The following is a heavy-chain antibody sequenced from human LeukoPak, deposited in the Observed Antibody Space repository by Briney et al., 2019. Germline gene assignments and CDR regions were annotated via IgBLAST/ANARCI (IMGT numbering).Heavy chain of an antibody. V-gene: IGHV1-2*02. J-gene: IGHJ4*02. CDR1: GYTFTGYY. D-gene: IGHD3-3*01. Sequence: ASVKVSCKASGYTFTGYYMHWVRQAPGQGLEWMGWINPNSGGTNYAQKFQGRVTMTRDTSISTAYMELGRLRSDDTAVYYCARGKLRFLEWLLSIDYWGQGTLVTVSS. CDR3: ARGKLRFLEWLLSIDY. CDR2: INPNSGGT.